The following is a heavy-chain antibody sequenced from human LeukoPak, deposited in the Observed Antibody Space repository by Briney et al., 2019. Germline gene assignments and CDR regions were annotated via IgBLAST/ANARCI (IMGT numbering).Heavy chain of an antibody. V-gene: IGHV1-46*01. CDR2: INPSGGST. D-gene: IGHD6-19*01. CDR3: ARDRTYSSGWWYYYYMDV. J-gene: IGHJ6*03. CDR1: GYTFTSYY. Sequence: APVKVSCKASGYTFTSYYIHWVRQAPGQGLEWMGIINPSGGSTSYAQKFQGRVTMTRDTSTSTVYMELSSLRSEDTAVYYCARDRTYSSGWWYYYYMDVWGKGTTVTVSS.